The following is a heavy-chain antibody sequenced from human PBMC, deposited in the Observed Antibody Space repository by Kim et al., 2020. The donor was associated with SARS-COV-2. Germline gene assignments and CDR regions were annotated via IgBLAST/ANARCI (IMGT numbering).Heavy chain of an antibody. CDR3: AASYYYLFY. D-gene: IGHD3-10*01. V-gene: IGHV6-1*01. CDR1: GDSVSNNSGG. Sequence: SQTLSLTCAISGDSVSNNSGGLNWIRQSPSRGLEWLGRTYYRSKWYTDFGPSMRGRLTINPDTSKNQFSLQLNSVTPEDTAVYYCAASYYYLFYWGQRTLVTVSS. J-gene: IGHJ4*02. CDR2: TYYRSKWYT.